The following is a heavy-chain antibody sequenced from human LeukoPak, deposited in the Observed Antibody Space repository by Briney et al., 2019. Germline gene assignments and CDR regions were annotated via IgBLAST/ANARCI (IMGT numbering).Heavy chain of an antibody. J-gene: IGHJ4*02. CDR3: ARVCIAAAGTGSLDY. Sequence: SETLSLTCVVYGGSFSGYYWSWIRQPPGKGLEWIGKINHSGSTNYNPSLKSRVTISVDTSKNQFSLKLSSVTAADTAVYYCARVCIAAAGTGSLDYWGQGTLVTVSS. V-gene: IGHV4-34*01. CDR1: GGSFSGYY. CDR2: INHSGST. D-gene: IGHD6-13*01.